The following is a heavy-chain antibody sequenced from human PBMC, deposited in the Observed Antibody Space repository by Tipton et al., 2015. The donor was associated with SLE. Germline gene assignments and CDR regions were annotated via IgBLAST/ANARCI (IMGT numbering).Heavy chain of an antibody. CDR1: GFSFNTYA. V-gene: IGHV3-30*14. J-gene: IGHJ4*02. CDR3: ASAAVTVTTGFDY. CDR2: ISSDGRTK. D-gene: IGHD4-17*01. Sequence: SLRLSCAASGFSFNTYAVHWVRQAPGKGLEWLAAISSDGRTKYYADSVKGRFTISRDNSKNTLYLQMNSLRAEDTAVYYCASAAVTVTTGFDYWGQGTLVTVSA.